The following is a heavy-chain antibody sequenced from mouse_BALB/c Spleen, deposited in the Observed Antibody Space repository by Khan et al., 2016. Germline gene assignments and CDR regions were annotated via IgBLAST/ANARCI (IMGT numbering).Heavy chain of an antibody. CDR3: ARDYTTVVAHWYFDV. V-gene: IGHV7-3*02. CDR1: GFTFTDYY. D-gene: IGHD1-1*01. Sequence: EVELVESGGGLVQPGGSLRLSCATSGFTFTDYYMSWVRQPPGKALEWLGFIRNKANGYTTEYSASVKGRFTISRDNSQSILYLQMNTLRAEDSATYYSARDYTTVVAHWYFDVWGAGTTVTVSS. CDR2: IRNKANGYTT. J-gene: IGHJ1*01.